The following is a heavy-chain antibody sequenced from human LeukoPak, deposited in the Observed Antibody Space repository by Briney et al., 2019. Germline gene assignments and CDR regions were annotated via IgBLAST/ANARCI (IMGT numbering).Heavy chain of an antibody. D-gene: IGHD2-2*02. CDR3: ARGNDYTDFDL. Sequence: SETLSLTCTVSGGSISSYYWSWIRQPAGKGLKWIGRIYTSGSTNYNPSLRSRVAISMGTSKNQFALKLNSVTAADTAVYYCARGNDYTDFDLWGQGTLVTVSS. J-gene: IGHJ5*02. CDR2: IYTSGST. CDR1: GGSISSYY. V-gene: IGHV4-4*07.